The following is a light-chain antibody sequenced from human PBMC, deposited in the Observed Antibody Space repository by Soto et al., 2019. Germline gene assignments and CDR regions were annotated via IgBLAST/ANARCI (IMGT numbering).Light chain of an antibody. CDR3: FSRRGGVSHV. V-gene: IGLV2-14*01. Sequence: QSALTXPASVSGTPGQSITLSCTGNRSDVGAYNYVSWDKEYPGKALKLIMYMVTNRPSRVSNLFPGSKTGNAASLTICGLRAQDEVDYYCFSRRGGVSHVFGTGTKVTVL. CDR2: MVT. J-gene: IGLJ1*01. CDR1: RSDVGAYNY.